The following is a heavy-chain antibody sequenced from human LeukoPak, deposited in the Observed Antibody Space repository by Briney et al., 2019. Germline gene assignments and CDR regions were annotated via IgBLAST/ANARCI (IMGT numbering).Heavy chain of an antibody. J-gene: IGHJ4*02. CDR1: GGSFSGYY. CDR2: INHSGST. CDR3: ARGTTYYYDSSGYSYNFDY. D-gene: IGHD3-22*01. Sequence: PSETLSLTCAVYGGSFSGYYWSWIRQPPGKGLEWIGEINHSGSTNYNPSLKSRVTISVDTSKNQFSLKLSSVTAAGTAVYYCARGTTYYYDSSGYSYNFDYWGQGTLVTVSS. V-gene: IGHV4-34*01.